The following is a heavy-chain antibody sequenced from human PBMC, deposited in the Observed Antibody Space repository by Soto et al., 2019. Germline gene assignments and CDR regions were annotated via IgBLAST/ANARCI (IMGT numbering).Heavy chain of an antibody. Sequence: SETLSLTCTVSGGSISTYSWSWIRQPPGKGLEWIGYISYSGSTNYNPSLKSRVTISVDTSKNQFSLKLGSVTAADTAVYYCARVRIGYSGYEAVWGPGTTVTVSS. CDR1: GGSISTYS. J-gene: IGHJ6*02. CDR3: ARVRIGYSGYEAV. CDR2: ISYSGST. V-gene: IGHV4-59*01. D-gene: IGHD5-12*01.